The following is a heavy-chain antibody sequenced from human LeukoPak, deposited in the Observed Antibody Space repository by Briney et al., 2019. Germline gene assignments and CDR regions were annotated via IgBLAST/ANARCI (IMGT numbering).Heavy chain of an antibody. V-gene: IGHV6-1*01. Sequence: SQTPSLTCAISGDSVCRNTAAWNRMRQSPSGGLWWLGRSYYRSKWLNDYALSLNSRIIVTPDTSKTQFSRQLMSVAPDDTAVYYCARGPPFDYWGQGILVTVSS. CDR3: ARGPPFDY. J-gene: IGHJ4*02. CDR2: SYYRSKWLN. CDR1: GDSVCRNTAA.